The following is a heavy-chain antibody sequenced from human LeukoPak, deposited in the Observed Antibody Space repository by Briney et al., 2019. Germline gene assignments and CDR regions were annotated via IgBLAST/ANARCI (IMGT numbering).Heavy chain of an antibody. D-gene: IGHD2-2*01. CDR3: ARGRYCSSTSCYLDY. Sequence: SETLSLTCTVSGGSISSHYWSWIRQPPGKGLEWIGYIYYSGSTNYNPSLKSRVTISVDTSKNQFSLKLSSVTAADTAVYHCARGRYCSSTSCYLDYWGQGTLVTVSS. J-gene: IGHJ4*02. CDR1: GGSISSHY. V-gene: IGHV4-59*11. CDR2: IYYSGST.